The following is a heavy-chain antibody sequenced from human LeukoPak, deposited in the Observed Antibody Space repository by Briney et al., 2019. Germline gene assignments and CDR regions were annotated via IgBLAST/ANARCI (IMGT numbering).Heavy chain of an antibody. V-gene: IGHV3-23*01. CDR3: AKDRGWYLVEYFQH. Sequence: PGGSLSLSCAASGFTFSSYAMSWVRQAPGKGLEWVSAISGSGGSTYYADSVKGRFTISRDNSKNTLYLQMNSLRAEDTAVYYCAKDRGWYLVEYFQHWGQGTLVTVSS. J-gene: IGHJ1*01. CDR2: ISGSGGST. D-gene: IGHD6-19*01. CDR1: GFTFSSYA.